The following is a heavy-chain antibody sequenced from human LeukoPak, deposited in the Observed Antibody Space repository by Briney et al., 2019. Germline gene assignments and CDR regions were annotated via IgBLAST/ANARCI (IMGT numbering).Heavy chain of an antibody. CDR2: ISAYNGNT. CDR3: ARDPVVVGGVAKFWFDP. V-gene: IGHV1-18*01. J-gene: IGHJ5*02. D-gene: IGHD3-22*01. CDR1: GYTFTSYG. Sequence: ASVKVSCKASGYTFTSYGISWVRQAPGQGLEWMGWISAYNGNTNYAQKLQGRVTMTTDTSTSTAYMELRSLRSDDTAVYYCARDPVVVGGVAKFWFDPWGQGTLVTVSS.